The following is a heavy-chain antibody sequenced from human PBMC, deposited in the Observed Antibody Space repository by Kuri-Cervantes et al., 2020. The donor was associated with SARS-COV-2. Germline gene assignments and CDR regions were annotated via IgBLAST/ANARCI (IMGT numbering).Heavy chain of an antibody. D-gene: IGHD3-22*01. J-gene: IGHJ4*02. V-gene: IGHV3-23*01. CDR1: GFTFNDYA. CDR3: ATPRDYYDSSGYAFDY. Sequence: GGSLRLSCVASGFTFNDYAVSWVRQAPGKGLEWVSGISASGGSTYYADSVKGRFTISRDNAKNSLYLQMNSLRAEDTAVYYCATPRDYYDSSGYAFDYWGQGTLVTVSS. CDR2: ISASGGST.